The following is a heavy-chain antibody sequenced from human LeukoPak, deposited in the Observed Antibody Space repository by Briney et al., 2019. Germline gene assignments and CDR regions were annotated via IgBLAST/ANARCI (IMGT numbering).Heavy chain of an antibody. V-gene: IGHV1-2*02. CDR3: ARTSMVRGVYHDAFDI. CDR1: GYTFSDYY. D-gene: IGHD3-10*01. J-gene: IGHJ3*02. CDR2: LHTDSGGT. Sequence: GASVKVSCKASGYTFSDYYIHWVRQAPGQGLEWMGWLHTDSGGTNYGRQFQGRISMTRDTSISTAYMELSRLRSDDTAVYYCARTSMVRGVYHDAFDIWGQGTTVTVSS.